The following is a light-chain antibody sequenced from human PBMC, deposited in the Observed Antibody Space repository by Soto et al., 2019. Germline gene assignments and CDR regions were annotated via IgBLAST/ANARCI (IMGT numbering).Light chain of an antibody. CDR1: QSISNY. CDR2: DAS. V-gene: IGKV1-39*01. Sequence: DIQMTQSPSSLSASVGDRVTITCRASQSISNYLNWYQQKPGKAPKLLIYDASSLQSGVPSRFRGSGSGTDFTLTISSLQPEDFATYYCQQSYSTLVTFGPGTKVDFK. J-gene: IGKJ3*01. CDR3: QQSYSTLVT.